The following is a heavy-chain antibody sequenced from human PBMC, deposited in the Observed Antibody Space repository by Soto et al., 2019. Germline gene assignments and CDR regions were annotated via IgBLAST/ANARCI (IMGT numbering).Heavy chain of an antibody. V-gene: IGHV3-21*06. CDR3: ARESEDLTSNFDY. CDR2: ISSTTNYI. Sequence: GGSLRLSCAASGFTFTRYSMNWVRQAPGKGLEWVSSISSTTNYIYYGDSMKGRFTISRDNAKNSLYLEMNSLRAEGTAVYYCARESEDLTSNFDYWGQGTLVTVSS. J-gene: IGHJ4*02. CDR1: GFTFTRYS.